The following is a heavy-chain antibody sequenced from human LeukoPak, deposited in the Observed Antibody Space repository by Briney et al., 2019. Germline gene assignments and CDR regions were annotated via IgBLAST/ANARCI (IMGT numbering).Heavy chain of an antibody. CDR2: ISATDGT. V-gene: IGHV4-4*07. CDR1: GGSINSYY. J-gene: IGHJ4*02. D-gene: IGHD6-19*01. CDR3: ARIRRDGSDWYADDS. Sequence: SETLSLTCTVSGGSINSYYWSWIRQPAGQGLEWIGRISATDGTSYDPSLKSRVTMSIDTSKNQFSLKLNSVTAADTAVYYCARIRRDGSDWYADDSWGQGILVTVSS.